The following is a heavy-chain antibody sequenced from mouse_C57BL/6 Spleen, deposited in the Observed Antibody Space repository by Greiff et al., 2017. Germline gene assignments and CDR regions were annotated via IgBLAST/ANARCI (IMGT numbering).Heavy chain of an antibody. CDR2: IYPGDGDT. D-gene: IGHD1-1*01. V-gene: IGHV1-80*01. CDR3: ARSGYYGSNGDY. J-gene: IGHJ2*01. CDR1: GYAFSSYW. Sequence: QVQLKESGAELVKPGASVKISCKASGYAFSSYWMNWVKQRPGKGLEWIGQIYPGDGDTNYNGKFKGKATLTADKSSSTAYMQLSSLTSEDSAVYFCARSGYYGSNGDYWGQGTTLTVSS.